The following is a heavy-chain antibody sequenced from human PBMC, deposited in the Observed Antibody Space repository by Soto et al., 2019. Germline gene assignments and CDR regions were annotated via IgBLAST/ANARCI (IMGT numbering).Heavy chain of an antibody. CDR2: IIPIFGTA. CDR1: GGTFSSYA. J-gene: IGHJ6*02. D-gene: IGHD3-3*01. Sequence: SVKVSCKASGGTFSSYAISWVRQAPGQGLEWMGGIIPIFGTANYAQKFQGRVTITADESTSTAYMELSSLRSEDTAVYYCARSDYDFWSGYYTGIEAYYYYGMDVWGQGTTVTAP. V-gene: IGHV1-69*13. CDR3: ARSDYDFWSGYYTGIEAYYYYGMDV.